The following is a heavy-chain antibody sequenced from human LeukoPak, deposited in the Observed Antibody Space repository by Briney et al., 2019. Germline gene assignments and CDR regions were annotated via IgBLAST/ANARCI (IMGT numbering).Heavy chain of an antibody. CDR2: INHSGST. V-gene: IGHV4-34*01. D-gene: IGHD5-12*01. CDR1: GGSFSGYY. J-gene: IGHJ5*02. Sequence: SSETLSLTCAVYGGSFSGYYWSWIRQPPGKGLEWIGEINHSGSTNYNPPLKGRVTISVDTSKNQFSLKLSSVTAADTAVYYCARGPEHKRGYSGYVWIDPWGQGTLVTVSS. CDR3: ARGPEHKRGYSGYVWIDP.